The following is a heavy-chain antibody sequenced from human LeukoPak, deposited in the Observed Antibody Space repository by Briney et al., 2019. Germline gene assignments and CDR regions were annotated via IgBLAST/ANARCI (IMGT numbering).Heavy chain of an antibody. J-gene: IGHJ4*02. CDR1: GGSVSSGSYY. V-gene: IGHV4-61*01. Sequence: SETLSLTCTVSGGSVSSGSYYWSWIRQPPGKGLEWIGYIYYSGSTNYNPSLKSRVTISVGTSKNQFSLKLSSVTAADTAVYYCAREGSWNDYWGQGTLVTVSS. CDR2: IYYSGST. D-gene: IGHD2-15*01. CDR3: AREGSWNDY.